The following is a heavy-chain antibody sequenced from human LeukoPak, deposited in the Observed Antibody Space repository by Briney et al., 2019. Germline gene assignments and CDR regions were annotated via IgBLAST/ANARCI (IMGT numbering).Heavy chain of an antibody. Sequence: SETLSLTCTVSGGSISSYYWSWIRQPAGKGLEWIGRIYTSGSTKYNPSLKSRVTMSIDTSKNQFSLKLSSVTAADTAVYYCARGIVVVTALSYYFDYWGQGTLVTVSS. CDR1: GGSISSYY. CDR2: IYTSGST. CDR3: ARGIVVVTALSYYFDY. J-gene: IGHJ4*02. V-gene: IGHV4-4*07. D-gene: IGHD2-21*02.